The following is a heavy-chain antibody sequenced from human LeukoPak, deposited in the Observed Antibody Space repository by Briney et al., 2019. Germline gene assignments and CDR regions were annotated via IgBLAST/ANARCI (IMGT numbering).Heavy chain of an antibody. J-gene: IGHJ4*02. CDR2: INHSGST. Sequence: SETLSLTCAVHGGSFSGYYWSWIRQPPGKGLEWIGEINHSGSTNYNPSLKSRVTVSVDTSKNQFSLKLSSVTAADTAVYYCARLGLLEWLLFWDYWGQGTLVTVSS. CDR1: GGSFSGYY. CDR3: ARLGLLEWLLFWDY. D-gene: IGHD3-3*01. V-gene: IGHV4-34*01.